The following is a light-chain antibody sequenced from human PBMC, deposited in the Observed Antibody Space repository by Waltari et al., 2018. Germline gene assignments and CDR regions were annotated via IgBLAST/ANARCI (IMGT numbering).Light chain of an antibody. CDR1: SLNIGAGSD. Sequence: QSVLSQPPSVSGAPGQSTPIPCTGHSLNIGAGSDVIWYQHLPGTAPKLLIYGHNNRPSGVPDRFSGSKSGTSASLAITGLQAADEADYYCQSYDSSVSAWVFGGGTKLTVV. V-gene: IGLV1-40*01. CDR2: GHN. J-gene: IGLJ3*02. CDR3: QSYDSSVSAWV.